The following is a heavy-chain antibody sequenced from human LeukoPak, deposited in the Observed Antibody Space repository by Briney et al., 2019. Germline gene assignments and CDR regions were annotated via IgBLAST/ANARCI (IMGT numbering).Heavy chain of an antibody. J-gene: IGHJ6*03. CDR3: AREGMIFGVFHYMDV. V-gene: IGHV3-66*01. D-gene: IGHD3-3*01. CDR1: GFTFSITY. Sequence: GGSLRLSCTASGFTFSITYMAWVRQAPGKGLEWVSVIYGGGDAYYADSVKGRFTIARDNSKKTLYLQMNSLRAEDTAVYYCAREGMIFGVFHYMDVWGKGTTVSVSS. CDR2: IYGGGDA.